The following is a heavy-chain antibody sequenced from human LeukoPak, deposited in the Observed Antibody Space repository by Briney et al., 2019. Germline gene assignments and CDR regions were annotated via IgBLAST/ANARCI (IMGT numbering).Heavy chain of an antibody. CDR2: INPNSGGT. V-gene: IGHV1-2*02. J-gene: IGHJ4*02. CDR3: AREYCSSTSCYGGFDY. D-gene: IGHD2-2*01. CDR1: GYTFTGYY. Sequence: ASVKVSCKASGYTFTGYYTHWVRQAPGQGLEWMGWINPNSGGTNYAQKFQGRVTMTRDTSISTAYMELSRLRSDDTAVYYCAREYCSSTSCYGGFDYWGQGTLVTVSS.